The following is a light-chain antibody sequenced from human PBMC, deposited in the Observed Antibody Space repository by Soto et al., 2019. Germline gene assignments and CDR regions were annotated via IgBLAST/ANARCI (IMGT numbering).Light chain of an antibody. Sequence: EIVLTQSPATLSLSPGERATLSCRASQSVSGSYLAWYQQKPGQAPRLLIYGASSRATGIPDRFSGSGSGTDFTLNISRLEPEDFAVYYCHQYSSSPLTFGGGTKVDIK. CDR3: HQYSSSPLT. CDR1: QSVSGSY. V-gene: IGKV3-20*01. CDR2: GAS. J-gene: IGKJ4*01.